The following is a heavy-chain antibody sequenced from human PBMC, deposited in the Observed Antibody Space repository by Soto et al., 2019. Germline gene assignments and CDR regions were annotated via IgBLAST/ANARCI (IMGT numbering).Heavy chain of an antibody. Sequence: LTCTVSGGSISSGGYYWSWIRQHPGKGLEWIGYIYYSGSTYYNPSLKSRVTISVDTSKNQFSLKLSSVTAADTAVYYCASGSRAAGYYYYGMDVWGQGTTVTVSS. D-gene: IGHD6-13*01. J-gene: IGHJ6*02. CDR3: ASGSRAAGYYYYGMDV. V-gene: IGHV4-31*03. CDR2: IYYSGST. CDR1: GGSISSGGYY.